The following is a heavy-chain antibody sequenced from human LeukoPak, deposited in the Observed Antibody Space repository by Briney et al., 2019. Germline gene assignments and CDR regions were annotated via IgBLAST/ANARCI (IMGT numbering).Heavy chain of an antibody. CDR1: GFTFSSYS. J-gene: IGHJ4*02. CDR3: ASKDEGATFLAPQGNDY. D-gene: IGHD1-26*01. V-gene: IGHV3-21*01. Sequence: KSGGSLRLSCAASGFTFSSYSMNWVRQAPGKGLEWVSSISSSSSYIYYADSVKGRFTISRDNAKNSLYLQMNSLRAEDTAVYYCASKDEGATFLAPQGNDYWGQGTLVTVSS. CDR2: ISSSSSYI.